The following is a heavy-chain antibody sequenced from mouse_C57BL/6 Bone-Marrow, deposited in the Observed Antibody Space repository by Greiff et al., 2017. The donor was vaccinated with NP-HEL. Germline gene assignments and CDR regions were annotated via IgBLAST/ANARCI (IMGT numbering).Heavy chain of an antibody. D-gene: IGHD1-1*01. CDR1: GFTFSDYY. V-gene: IGHV5-16*01. Sequence: EVKLVESEGGLVQPGSSMKLSCTASGFTFSDYYMAWVRQVPEKGLEWVANINYDGSSTYYLDSLKSRFIISRDNAKNILYLQMSSLKSEDTATYYCARDPRSTVVAHWYFDVWGTGTTVTVSS. CDR2: INYDGSST. J-gene: IGHJ1*03. CDR3: ARDPRSTVVAHWYFDV.